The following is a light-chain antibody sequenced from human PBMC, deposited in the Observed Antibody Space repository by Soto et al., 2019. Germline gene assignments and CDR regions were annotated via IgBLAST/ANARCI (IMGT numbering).Light chain of an antibody. CDR3: QQYNSYPIT. V-gene: IGKV1-5*03. J-gene: IGKJ5*01. CDR1: QSISSW. Sequence: DIQMTQSPSTLSASVGDRVTITCRASQSISSWLAWYRQEPGKAPKILIYKASSLESGVPSRFSGSGSGTEFTLTISSLQPDDFATYYCQQYNSYPITFGQGTRLEIK. CDR2: KAS.